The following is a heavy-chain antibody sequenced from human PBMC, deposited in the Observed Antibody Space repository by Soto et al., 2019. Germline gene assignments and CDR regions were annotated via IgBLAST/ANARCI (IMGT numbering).Heavy chain of an antibody. D-gene: IGHD3-3*01. J-gene: IGHJ6*02. Sequence: PGGSLRLSCAASGFTFSSYWMSWVRQAPGKGLEWVANIKHDGTEIYYVDSVRGRFTISRDNAKNSLYLQMNGLRAEDTAVYYCGRDSSEWLLTFYYYGVDVWGQGTTVTSP. CDR2: IKHDGTEI. CDR1: GFTFSSYW. CDR3: GRDSSEWLLTFYYYGVDV. V-gene: IGHV3-7*01.